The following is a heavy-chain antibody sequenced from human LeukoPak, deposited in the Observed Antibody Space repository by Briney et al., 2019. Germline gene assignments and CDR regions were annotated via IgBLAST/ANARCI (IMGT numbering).Heavy chain of an antibody. J-gene: IGHJ3*02. CDR2: IRYDGSNK. V-gene: IGHV3-30*02. D-gene: IGHD3-10*01. CDR3: ARDSPDGITMVRGVIPNDAFDI. Sequence: PGGSLRLSCAASGFTFSSYGMHWVRQAPGKGLEWVAFIRYDGSNKYYADSVKGRFTISRDNSKNTLYLQMNSLRAEDTAVYYCARDSPDGITMVRGVIPNDAFDIWGQGTMVTVSS. CDR1: GFTFSSYG.